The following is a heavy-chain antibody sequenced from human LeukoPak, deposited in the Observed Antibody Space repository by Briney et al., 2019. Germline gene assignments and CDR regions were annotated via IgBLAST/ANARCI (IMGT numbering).Heavy chain of an antibody. CDR2: INGDGSST. J-gene: IGHJ4*02. CDR3: ARARPSMWIDY. Sequence: PGGSLRLSCAASGFTFSSYWIYWVRQAPGRGLVWGSGINGDGSSTRYADSVKGRFTISRDSSKNTLYLQMNSLRPEDTAVYYCARARPSMWIDYWGQGTLVTVSS. CDR1: GFTFSSYW. D-gene: IGHD5-12*01. V-gene: IGHV3-74*01.